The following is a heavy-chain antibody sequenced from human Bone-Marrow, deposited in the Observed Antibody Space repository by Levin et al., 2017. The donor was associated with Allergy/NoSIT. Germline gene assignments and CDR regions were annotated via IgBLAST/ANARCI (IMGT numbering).Heavy chain of an antibody. D-gene: IGHD5-12*01. CDR2: ISSGGTTI. V-gene: IGHV3-48*01. Sequence: VASVKVSCAASGFTFSTYTMNWVRQAPGKGLEWVSYISSGGTTIFYAGSVKGRFTISRDNAKNSLYLQMNSLRAEDTAVYYCARYSGGYDGDYYYYYMDVWGKGTTVTVSS. CDR3: ARYSGGYDGDYYYYYMDV. CDR1: GFTFSTYT. J-gene: IGHJ6*03.